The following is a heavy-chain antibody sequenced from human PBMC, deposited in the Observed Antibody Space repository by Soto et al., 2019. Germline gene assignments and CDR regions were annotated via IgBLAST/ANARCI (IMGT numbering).Heavy chain of an antibody. CDR1: GGSFSGYY. V-gene: IGHV4-34*01. CDR3: ARGRRGRYCSGGSCYPEYFQH. Sequence: SETLSLTCAVYGGSFSGYYWSWIRQPPGKGLEWIGEINHSGSTNYNPSLKSRVTISVDTSKNQFSLKLSSVTAADTAVYYCARGRRGRYCSGGSCYPEYFQHWGQGTLVTVSS. CDR2: INHSGST. J-gene: IGHJ1*01. D-gene: IGHD2-15*01.